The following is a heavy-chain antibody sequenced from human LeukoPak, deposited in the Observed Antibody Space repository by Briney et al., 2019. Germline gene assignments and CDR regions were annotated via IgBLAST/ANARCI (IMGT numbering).Heavy chain of an antibody. CDR2: FCSSSSYI. V-gene: IGHV3-21*01. Sequence: GGSLRLSCAASGFTFSSYSMNWVRQAPGKGLEWVSSFCSSSSYIYYADSVKGRFTISRDNAKNSLYLQMNSLRAEDTAVYYCARDGGVVPGSLPLNWFDPWGQGTLVTVSS. CDR1: GFTFSSYS. J-gene: IGHJ5*02. D-gene: IGHD2-2*01. CDR3: ARDGGVVPGSLPLNWFDP.